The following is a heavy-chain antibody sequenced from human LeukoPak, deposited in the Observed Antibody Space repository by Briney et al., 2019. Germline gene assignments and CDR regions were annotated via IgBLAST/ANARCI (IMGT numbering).Heavy chain of an antibody. CDR1: GFTFSDYG. D-gene: IGHD1/OR15-1a*01. CDR3: AKEGTASKPSDLDY. Sequence: PGGSLRLSCAASGFTFSDYGIHWVRQAPGKWLEWVAFIRFDGSSKYYTDSVKGRFTISRDNSKNTLYLQMNSLRAEDTAVYYCAKEGTASKPSDLDYWGQGTLVTVSS. V-gene: IGHV3-30*02. CDR2: IRFDGSSK. J-gene: IGHJ4*02.